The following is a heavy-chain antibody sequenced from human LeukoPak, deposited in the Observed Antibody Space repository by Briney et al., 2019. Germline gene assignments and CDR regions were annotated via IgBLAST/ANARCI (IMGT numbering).Heavy chain of an antibody. Sequence: SETLSLTCTVSGGSISCSSYYWGWIRQPPGKGLEWIGSIYYSGSTYYNPSLKSRVTISVDTSKNQFSLKLRSVAAADTAVYYCASRNLYDFWSGYWSPWGQGTLVTVSS. CDR1: GGSISCSSYY. CDR2: IYYSGST. J-gene: IGHJ5*02. CDR3: ASRNLYDFWSGYWSP. V-gene: IGHV4-39*01. D-gene: IGHD3-3*01.